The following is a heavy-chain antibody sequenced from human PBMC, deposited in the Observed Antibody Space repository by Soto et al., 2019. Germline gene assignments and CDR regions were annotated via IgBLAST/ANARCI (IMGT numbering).Heavy chain of an antibody. CDR2: IYYSGDT. J-gene: IGHJ4*02. V-gene: IGHV4-61*01. Sequence: QVQLQESGPGLVKPSETLSLTCTVSGGSVSSGIYYWSWIRQPPGKGLEWIGYIYYSGDTNYNPSLKSRVTISVDTSKNQFALKLSSVTAADTAVYYCARVVGATGGPPTFDYWGQGTLVTVSS. D-gene: IGHD1-26*01. CDR3: ARVVGATGGPPTFDY. CDR1: GGSVSSGIYY.